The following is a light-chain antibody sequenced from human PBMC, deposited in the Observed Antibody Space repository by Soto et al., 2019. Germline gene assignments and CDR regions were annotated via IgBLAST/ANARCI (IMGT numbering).Light chain of an antibody. V-gene: IGLV2-8*01. J-gene: IGLJ2*01. CDR2: EVS. CDR1: SSDVGGYNY. CDR3: SSYAGSTDGV. Sequence: QSALTQPPSASGSPGQSVTFSCTGTSSDVGGYNYVSWYQQHPGKAPKLMIYEVSKRPSGVPDRFSGSKSGNTASLTVSGLQAEDEADYYCSSYAGSTDGVFGGGTQLTVL.